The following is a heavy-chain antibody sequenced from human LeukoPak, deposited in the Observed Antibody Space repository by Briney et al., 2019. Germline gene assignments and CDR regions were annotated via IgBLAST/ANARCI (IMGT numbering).Heavy chain of an antibody. J-gene: IGHJ6*03. CDR3: TTLVYYYYYMDV. V-gene: IGHV3-53*01. CDR1: GFTVSSNY. D-gene: IGHD3-16*01. Sequence: GGSLRLSCTASGFTVSSNYMSWVRQAPGKGLEWVSVIYSGGSTYYADSVKGRFTISRDNSKNTLYLQMNSLRAGDTAVYYCTTLVYYYYYMDVWGKGTTVTISS. CDR2: IYSGGST.